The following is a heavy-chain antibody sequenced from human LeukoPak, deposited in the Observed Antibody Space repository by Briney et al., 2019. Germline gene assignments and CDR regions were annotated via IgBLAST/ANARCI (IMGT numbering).Heavy chain of an antibody. V-gene: IGHV3-21*01. J-gene: IGHJ6*03. D-gene: IGHD6-19*01. CDR1: GFTFSNYG. CDR3: AKSSGWNYYYYYMDV. Sequence: PVGSLRLSCAASGFTFSNYGMNWVRQAPGKGLEWVSSISSSSTYIYYADSVKGRFTISRDNAKNSLYLQMNSLRAEDTAVYYCAKSSGWNYYYYYMDVWGKGTTVIASS. CDR2: ISSSSTYI.